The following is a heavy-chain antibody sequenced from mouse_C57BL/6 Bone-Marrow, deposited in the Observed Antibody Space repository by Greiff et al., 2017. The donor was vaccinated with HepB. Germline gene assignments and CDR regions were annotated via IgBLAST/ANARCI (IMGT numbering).Heavy chain of an antibody. J-gene: IGHJ4*01. CDR1: GYTFTDYY. CDR3: ARDSSGYFYYAMDY. V-gene: IGHV1-19*01. CDR2: INPYNGGT. Sequence: VQLQQSGPVLVKPGASVKMSCKASGYTFTDYYMNWVKQSHRKSLEWIGVINPYNGGTSYNQKFKGKATLTVDKSSSTAYMELNSLTSEDSAVYYCARDSSGYFYYAMDYWGQGTSATVSS. D-gene: IGHD3-2*02.